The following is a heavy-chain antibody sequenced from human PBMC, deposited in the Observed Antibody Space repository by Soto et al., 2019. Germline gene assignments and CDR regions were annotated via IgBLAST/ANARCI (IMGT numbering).Heavy chain of an antibody. CDR3: AKDPNGDYVGAFDI. D-gene: IGHD4-17*01. Sequence: EVQLLESGGNLIQPGGSLRLSCAASGFTFRNYAMSWVRQAPGAGPESVSGISGSGGRTYYADSVKGRFTISRDNSNNALFLQMNSLRAEDTALYYCAKDPNGDYVGAFDIWGRGTMVTVSS. CDR2: ISGSGGRT. CDR1: GFTFRNYA. V-gene: IGHV3-23*01. J-gene: IGHJ3*02.